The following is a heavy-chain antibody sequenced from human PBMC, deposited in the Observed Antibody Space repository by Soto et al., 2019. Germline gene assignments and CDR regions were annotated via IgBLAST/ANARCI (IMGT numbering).Heavy chain of an antibody. D-gene: IGHD1-26*01. CDR1: GFTFSNYA. CDR2: VGDGGGRT. V-gene: IGHV3-23*04. J-gene: IGHJ3*02. CDR3: ARKGIVEGRHHYAFDM. Sequence: EVQLVESGGGLVQPGVSLRLSCEASGFTFSNYAMSWVRQGPGKGLEWVSSVGDGGGRTYYADSVKGRFTISTDNSKNTLLLQMNSLRAEDTAVYYCARKGIVEGRHHYAFDMWGQGTMVIVSS.